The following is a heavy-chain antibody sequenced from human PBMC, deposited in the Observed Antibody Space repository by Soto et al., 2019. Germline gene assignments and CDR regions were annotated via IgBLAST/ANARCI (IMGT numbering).Heavy chain of an antibody. V-gene: IGHV3-23*01. D-gene: IGHD3-22*01. CDR2: ISGSGGTT. J-gene: IGHJ4*02. CDR1: GFTFSSYA. CDR3: AKEWADYHDSSGYYGGVDY. Sequence: GGSLRLSCAASGFTFSSYAMSWVRQAPGKGLEWVSAISGSGGTTYYADSVKGRFTISRDNSKNTLYLQMNSLRAEDTAVYYCAKEWADYHDSSGYYGGVDYWGQGTLVTV.